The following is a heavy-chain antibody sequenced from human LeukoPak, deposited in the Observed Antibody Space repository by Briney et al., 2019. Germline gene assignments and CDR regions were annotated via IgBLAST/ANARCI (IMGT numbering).Heavy chain of an antibody. CDR1: GFTFSSYA. J-gene: IGHJ4*02. Sequence: PGGSLRLSCAASGFTFSSYAMSWVRQAPGKGLEWVSAISDSGGSTFYADSVKGRFTISRDNSKNILYLQMNSLRVDDTAVYYCAKVSESNYDILTGYYTPYYFDYWGQGTLVTVSS. CDR2: ISDSGGST. V-gene: IGHV3-23*01. D-gene: IGHD3-9*01. CDR3: AKVSESNYDILTGYYTPYYFDY.